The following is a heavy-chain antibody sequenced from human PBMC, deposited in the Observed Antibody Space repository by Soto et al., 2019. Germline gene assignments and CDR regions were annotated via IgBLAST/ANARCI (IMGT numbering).Heavy chain of an antibody. CDR2: IYPDDSNT. V-gene: IGHV5-51*01. CDR1: GYNFANYW. CDR3: ARLACRQRVVPASCGLDV. J-gene: IGHJ6*02. D-gene: IGHD2-2*01. Sequence: EVQLVQSGAEVKKPGESLKISCKASGYNFANYWIGWVRQMPGKGLEWMGIIYPDDSNTRYSPSFQGRVTLSLDKSLSTAFLQWSSLNVSDTAVYYCARLACRQRVVPASCGLDVWGQGTTVTVSS.